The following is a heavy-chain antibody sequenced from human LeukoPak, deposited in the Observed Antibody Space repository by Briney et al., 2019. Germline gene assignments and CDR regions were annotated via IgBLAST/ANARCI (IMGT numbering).Heavy chain of an antibody. CDR2: IWYDGSNK. V-gene: IGHV3-33*06. CDR3: AKVRYRSNWDGFDP. D-gene: IGHD6-13*01. J-gene: IGHJ5*02. CDR1: GFTFSSYG. Sequence: SGGSLILSCAASGFTFSSYGMHWVRQAPGKGLEWVAVIWYDGSNKYYADSVKGRFTISRDNSKNTLYLQMNSLRAEDTAVYYCAKVRYRSNWDGFDPWGQGTLVTVSS.